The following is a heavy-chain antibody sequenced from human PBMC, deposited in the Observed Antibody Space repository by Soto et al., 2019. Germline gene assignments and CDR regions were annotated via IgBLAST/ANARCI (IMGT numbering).Heavy chain of an antibody. Sequence: LRLSCAASGFPFRSYAMHWVRLAPGKGLEWEAVISYDGSNKYYADSVKGRFTISRDNSKNTLYLQMNSLRAEDTAVYYCARERCSGGSCYYYYGMDVWGQGTTVTVSS. CDR2: ISYDGSNK. CDR1: GFPFRSYA. D-gene: IGHD2-15*01. CDR3: ARERCSGGSCYYYYGMDV. V-gene: IGHV3-30-3*01. J-gene: IGHJ6*02.